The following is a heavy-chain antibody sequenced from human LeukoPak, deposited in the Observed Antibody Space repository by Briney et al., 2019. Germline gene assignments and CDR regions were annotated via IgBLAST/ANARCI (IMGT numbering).Heavy chain of an antibody. CDR1: GFTFSSYS. V-gene: IGHV3-7*01. D-gene: IGHD5-18*01. CDR2: IKQDGSEK. J-gene: IGHJ4*02. CDR3: ARDSLRGGYSYGYRVPTLDY. Sequence: GGSLRLSCAASGFTFSSYSMNWVRQAPGKGLEWVANIKQDGSEKYYVDSVKGRFTISRDNAKNSLYLQMNSLRAEDTAVYYCARDSLRGGYSYGYRVPTLDYWGQGTLVTVSS.